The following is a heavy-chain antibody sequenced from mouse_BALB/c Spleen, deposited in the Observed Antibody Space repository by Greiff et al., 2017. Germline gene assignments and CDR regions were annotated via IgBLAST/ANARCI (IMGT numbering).Heavy chain of an antibody. D-gene: IGHD1-1*01. J-gene: IGHJ2*01. CDR2: IDPANGNT. Sequence: VQLQQSGAELVKPGASVKLSCTASGFNIKDTYMHWVKQRPEQGLEWIGRIDPANGNTKYDPKFQGKATITADTSSNTAYLQLSSLTSEDTAVYYCARPYYYGSSSYYFDYWGQGTTLTVSS. CDR3: ARPYYYGSSSYYFDY. V-gene: IGHV14-3*02. CDR1: GFNIKDTY.